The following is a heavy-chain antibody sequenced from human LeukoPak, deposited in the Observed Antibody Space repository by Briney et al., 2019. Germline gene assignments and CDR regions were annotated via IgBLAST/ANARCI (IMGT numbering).Heavy chain of an antibody. CDR2: IYYSGNT. D-gene: IGHD3-10*01. CDR3: AREGLATMIRGVIPY. Sequence: SETLSLTCTVSGGSVSSGSYYWSWIRQPPGKGLKWIGYIYYSGNTNYNPSLKSRVTISVDTSKNQFSLKLSSVTAADTAVYYCAREGLATMIRGVIPYWGQGTLVTVSS. J-gene: IGHJ4*02. V-gene: IGHV4-61*01. CDR1: GGSVSSGSYY.